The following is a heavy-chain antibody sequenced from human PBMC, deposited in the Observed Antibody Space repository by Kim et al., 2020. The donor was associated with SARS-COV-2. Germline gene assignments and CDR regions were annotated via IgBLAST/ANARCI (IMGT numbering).Heavy chain of an antibody. D-gene: IGHD6-19*01. CDR1: GFTFSSYW. V-gene: IGHV3-7*05. J-gene: IGHJ4*02. CDR3: ARSPSPTTGYSSGWSDY. CDR2: IKQDGSEK. Sequence: GGSLRLSCAASGFTFSSYWMSWVRQAPGKGLEWVANIKQDGSEKYYVDSVKGRFTISRDNAKNSLYLQMNSLRAEDTAVYYCARSPSPTTGYSSGWSDYWGQGTLVTVSS.